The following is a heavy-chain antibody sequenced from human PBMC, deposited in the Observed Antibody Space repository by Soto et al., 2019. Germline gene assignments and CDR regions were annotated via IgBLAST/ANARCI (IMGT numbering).Heavy chain of an antibody. CDR2: IYYSGST. Sequence: QVQLQESGPGLVKPSETLSLTCTVSGGSVSSGSYYWSWIRQPPGKGLEWIGYIYYSGSTNYNPSLKSRVTISVDTSKNQCSLKLSSVTAADTAVYYCARDPLLLPAALYGMDVWGQGTTVTVSS. J-gene: IGHJ6*02. CDR3: ARDPLLLPAALYGMDV. V-gene: IGHV4-61*01. CDR1: GGSVSSGSYY. D-gene: IGHD2-2*01.